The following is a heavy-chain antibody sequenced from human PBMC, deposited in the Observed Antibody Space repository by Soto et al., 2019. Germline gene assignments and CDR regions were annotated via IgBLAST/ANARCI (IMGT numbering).Heavy chain of an antibody. J-gene: IGHJ4*02. Sequence: QVQLVQSGPAVKKPGVSVKVSCKTSGYTFTSYGISWVRQAPGQGLEWMGWITTDKGKTTYAQKFQGRVTMTTDTSTSTAYMELRSLRSDDTAVYYCATRSPAFDYWGQGTLVAVSS. CDR1: GYTFTSYG. CDR3: ATRSPAFDY. CDR2: ITTDKGKT. V-gene: IGHV1-18*01.